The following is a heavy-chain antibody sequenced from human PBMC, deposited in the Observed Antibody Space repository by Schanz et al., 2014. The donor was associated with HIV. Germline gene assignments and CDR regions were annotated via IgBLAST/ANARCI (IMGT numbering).Heavy chain of an antibody. V-gene: IGHV3-23*01. Sequence: EVQLLESGGGLVQPGGSLRLSCVASAFTFSSYAMTWVRQAPGKGLEWVSTVSGSDGNTFYADSVKGRFTISRDNSKNTLYLQMNSLRAEDTAVYYCATSQGIMVATDFDYWGQGTLVTVSS. D-gene: IGHD5-12*01. CDR2: VSGSDGNT. CDR1: AFTFSSYA. J-gene: IGHJ4*02. CDR3: ATSQGIMVATDFDY.